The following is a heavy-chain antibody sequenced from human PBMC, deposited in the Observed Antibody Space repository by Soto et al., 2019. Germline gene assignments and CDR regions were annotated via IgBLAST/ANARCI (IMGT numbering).Heavy chain of an antibody. D-gene: IGHD6-6*01. CDR2: IIPIFGTA. CDR1: GGTFSSYA. Sequence: ASVKVSCKASGGTFSSYAISWVRQAPGQGLEWMGGIIPIFGTANYAQKFQGRVTITADESTSTAYMELSSLRSEDTAVYYCARSEKIAARPWPPDYWGQGTLVTVSS. CDR3: ARSEKIAARPWPPDY. J-gene: IGHJ4*02. V-gene: IGHV1-69*13.